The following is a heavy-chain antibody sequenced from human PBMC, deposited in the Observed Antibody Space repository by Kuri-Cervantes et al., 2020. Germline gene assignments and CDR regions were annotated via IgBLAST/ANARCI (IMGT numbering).Heavy chain of an antibody. D-gene: IGHD1-26*01. V-gene: IGHV3-11*01. CDR3: SRDQAGASFY. CDR2: ISNSGSTT. J-gene: IGHJ4*02. Sequence: GESLKISCAASGFTFNDYYMGWIRQAPGKGLEWVSYISNSGSTTYYADSVKGRFTISRDTSTNTLYLQMNSLRVEDTAVYYCSRDQAGASFYWGQGTLVTVSS. CDR1: GFTFNDYY.